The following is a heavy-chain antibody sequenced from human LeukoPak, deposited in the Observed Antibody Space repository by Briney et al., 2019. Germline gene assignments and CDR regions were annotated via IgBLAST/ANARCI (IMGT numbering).Heavy chain of an antibody. V-gene: IGHV1-2*06. J-gene: IGHJ3*02. Sequence: ASVKVSCKASGYTFTGYYMHWVRQAPGQGLEWMGRINPNSGGTNYAQKFQGRVTMTRDTSISTAYMELSRLRSDDTAVYYCARGTPYYDFWSGYYYLQVIDFQPNDAFDIWGQGTMVTVSS. D-gene: IGHD3-3*01. CDR2: INPNSGGT. CDR3: ARGTPYYDFWSGYYYLQVIDFQPNDAFDI. CDR1: GYTFTGYY.